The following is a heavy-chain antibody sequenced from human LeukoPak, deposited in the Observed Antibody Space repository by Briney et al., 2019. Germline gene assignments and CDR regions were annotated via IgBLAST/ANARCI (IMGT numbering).Heavy chain of an antibody. CDR2: IYSGGST. Sequence: GGSLRLSCAASGFTFSSYSMNWVRQAPGKGLEWVSVIYSGGSTYYADSVKGRFTISRDNSKNTLYLQMNSLRAEDTAVYYCARSLGYCSGGSCSYYYYGMDVWGQGTTVTVSS. CDR3: ARSLGYCSGGSCSYYYYGMDV. J-gene: IGHJ6*02. D-gene: IGHD2-15*01. V-gene: IGHV3-66*01. CDR1: GFTFSSYS.